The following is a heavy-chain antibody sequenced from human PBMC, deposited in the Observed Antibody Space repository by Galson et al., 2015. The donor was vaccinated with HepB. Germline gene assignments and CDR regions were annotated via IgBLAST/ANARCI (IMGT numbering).Heavy chain of an antibody. Sequence: SLRLSCAASGFTFSSYAMHWVRQAPGKGLEWVAVISYDGSNKYYADSVKGRFTISRDNSKNTLYLQMNSLRAEDTAVYYCARASSVGAYVDYWGQGTLVTVSS. J-gene: IGHJ4*02. D-gene: IGHD1-26*01. V-gene: IGHV3-30*04. CDR2: ISYDGSNK. CDR1: GFTFSSYA. CDR3: ARASSVGAYVDY.